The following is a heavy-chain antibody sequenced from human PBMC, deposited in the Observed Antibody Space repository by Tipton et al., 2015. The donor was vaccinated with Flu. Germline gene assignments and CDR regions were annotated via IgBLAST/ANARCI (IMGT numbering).Heavy chain of an antibody. CDR1: GYSFNTYG. J-gene: IGHJ4*02. D-gene: IGHD2-2*01. V-gene: IGHV1-18*01. CDR2: ISAYTDNK. Sequence: QVQLVQSGGEVKPPGASVKVSCKTSGYSFNTYGISWVRQAPGQGLEWMGWISAYTDNKNYAQRFQGRVTMTTDTSTSTAFMELRSLRSDDTAVYYCARDMPQGVVVIPPAKRFDFWGQGTLVTVSS. CDR3: ARDMPQGVVVIPPAKRFDF.